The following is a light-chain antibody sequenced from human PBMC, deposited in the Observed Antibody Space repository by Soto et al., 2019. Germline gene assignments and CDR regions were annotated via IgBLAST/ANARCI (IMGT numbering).Light chain of an antibody. CDR3: CSYAGSDTYV. V-gene: IGLV2-8*01. CDR1: SSDVGAYNY. J-gene: IGLJ1*01. CDR2: EVS. Sequence: QSVLTQPPSASGSPAQSVTISCTGTSSDVGAYNYISWYQQHPGKAPKLLIYEVSKRPSGVPDRFSGSKSGNTASLTVSGLQAEEEADYYCCSYAGSDTYVFGTGTKVTVL.